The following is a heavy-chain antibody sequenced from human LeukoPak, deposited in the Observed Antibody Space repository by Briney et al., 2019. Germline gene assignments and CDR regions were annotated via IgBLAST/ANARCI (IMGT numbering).Heavy chain of an antibody. CDR1: GYSITTYW. V-gene: IGHV5-51*01. J-gene: IGHJ4*02. CDR2: IYPGDSDT. D-gene: IGHD1-7*01. Sequence: GESLKISCKGSGYSITTYWIGWVRQMAGKGLEWMGIIYPGDSDTAYSPSFQGQGIMSADKSINTAYLQWSSLKASDTAMYYCARWNSRGRFDYWGQGTLVTVSS. CDR3: ARWNSRGRFDY.